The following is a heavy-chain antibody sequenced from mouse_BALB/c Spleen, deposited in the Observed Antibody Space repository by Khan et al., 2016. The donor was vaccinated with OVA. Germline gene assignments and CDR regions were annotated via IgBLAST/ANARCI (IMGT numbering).Heavy chain of an antibody. V-gene: IGHV1-77*01. CDR2: IYPGSGST. CDR3: ARSGYGSLVY. CDR1: GYTFSDYV. Sequence: QVQLKQSGPELVKPGASVKMSCKASGYTFSDYVINWVRQRTGEGLEWIGQIYPGSGSTYYNDKLKGKATLTADKSSNTAYMKLSSLTSEDSAVYFCARSGYGSLVYWGQGTTLTVSS. J-gene: IGHJ2*01. D-gene: IGHD1-1*01.